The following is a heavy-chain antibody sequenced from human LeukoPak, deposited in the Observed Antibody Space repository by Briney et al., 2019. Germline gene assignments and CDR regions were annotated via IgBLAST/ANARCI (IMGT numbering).Heavy chain of an antibody. Sequence: ASVKVSCKASGYTFTNYDINWARQATGQGLEWMGWMNPNSGNTGYAQKFQGRVTITRNTSISTAYMELSGLRSEDTAVYYCARVMRVRYFDWLSSYYFDYWGQGTLVTVSS. V-gene: IGHV1-8*02. D-gene: IGHD3-9*01. J-gene: IGHJ4*02. CDR3: ARVMRVRYFDWLSSYYFDY. CDR2: MNPNSGNT. CDR1: GYTFTNYD.